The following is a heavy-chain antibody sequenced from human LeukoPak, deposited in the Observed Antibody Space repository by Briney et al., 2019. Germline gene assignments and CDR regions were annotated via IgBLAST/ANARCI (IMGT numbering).Heavy chain of an antibody. Sequence: GGSLRLSCAASGFIFTNYWMTWVRQAPGKGLEWVANIKQDETEKYYVDSVKGRFTISRDNAENSMSLQMNSLTVEDTAVYYCATAHSKIAPFDYWGQGTLVTVSS. J-gene: IGHJ4*02. V-gene: IGHV3-7*01. CDR1: GFIFTNYW. D-gene: IGHD3-22*01. CDR3: ATAHSKIAPFDY. CDR2: IKQDETEK.